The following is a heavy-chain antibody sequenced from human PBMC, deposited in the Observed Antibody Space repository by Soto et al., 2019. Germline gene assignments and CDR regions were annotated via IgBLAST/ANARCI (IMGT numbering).Heavy chain of an antibody. D-gene: IGHD4-17*01. CDR3: AKIRGTTVTPGRGKFLKYYFDY. Sequence: GGSLRLSCAASGFTFSSYAMSWVRQAPGKGLEWVSAISGSGGSTYYADSVKGRFTISRDNSKNTLYLQMNSLRAEDTAVYYCAKIRGTTVTPGRGKFLKYYFDYWGQGTLVTVSS. J-gene: IGHJ4*02. CDR2: ISGSGGST. V-gene: IGHV3-23*01. CDR1: GFTFSSYA.